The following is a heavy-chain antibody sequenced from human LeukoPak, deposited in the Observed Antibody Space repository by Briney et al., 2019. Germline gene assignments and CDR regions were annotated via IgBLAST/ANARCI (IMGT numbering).Heavy chain of an antibody. CDR3: ARSGLSRFGF. CDR2: FSGSGGST. J-gene: IGHJ4*02. CDR1: GFSFSSYN. Sequence: GGSLRLSCAASGFSFSSYNMNWVRQAPGKGLQWVSAFSGSGGSTYYADSVKGRFTISRDNSRDTLYLQMNSLRAEDTAVYYCARSGLSRFGFWGQGTLVTVSS. D-gene: IGHD2/OR15-2a*01. V-gene: IGHV3-23*01.